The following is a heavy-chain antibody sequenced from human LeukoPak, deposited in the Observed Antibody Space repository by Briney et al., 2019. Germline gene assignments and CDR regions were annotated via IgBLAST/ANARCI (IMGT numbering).Heavy chain of an antibody. CDR1: GGSISSYY. Sequence: PSETLSLTCTVSGGSISSYYWSWIRQPAGKGLEWIGRIYTSGSTNYNPSLKSRVTISLDTSKNQFSLKLSSVTAADTAVYYCARGGTVTNFGYWGQGTLVTVSS. D-gene: IGHD4-17*01. CDR2: IYTSGST. CDR3: ARGGTVTNFGY. J-gene: IGHJ4*02. V-gene: IGHV4-4*07.